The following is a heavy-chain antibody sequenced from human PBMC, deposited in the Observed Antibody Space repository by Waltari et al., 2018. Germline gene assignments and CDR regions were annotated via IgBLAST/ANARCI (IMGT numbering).Heavy chain of an antibody. J-gene: IGHJ4*02. CDR1: GYSISSGYY. CDR2: IYHSGTT. D-gene: IGHD6-13*01. V-gene: IGHV4-38-2*01. CDR3: ARRGSSSWTFDY. Sequence: QVQLQESGPGLVKPSETLSLTCGVSGYSISSGYYWGWVRQPPGKELEWIASIYHSGTTYYNPSLTRRVTISVDTSKNQFSLKLTSVTAADTAVYYCARRGSSSWTFDYWGQGTLVTVSS.